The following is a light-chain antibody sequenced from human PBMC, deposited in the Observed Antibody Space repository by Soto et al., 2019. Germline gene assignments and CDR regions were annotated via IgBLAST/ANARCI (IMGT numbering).Light chain of an antibody. CDR1: QSVSSY. CDR2: GAS. J-gene: IGKJ1*01. CDR3: PQYSDLPST. V-gene: IGKV3-15*01. Sequence: DIVLTQSPPTLSLSPGERATLSCRASQSVSSYLAWYQQKPGQAPRLLINGASTRATGIPARFSGSGSGTEFSLTISSLQSEDFAVYYCPQYSDLPSTFGQGTKVDIK.